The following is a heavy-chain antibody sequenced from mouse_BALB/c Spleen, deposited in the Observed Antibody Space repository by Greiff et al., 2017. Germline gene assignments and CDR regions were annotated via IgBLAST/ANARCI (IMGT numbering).Heavy chain of an antibody. Sequence: VKLMESGPGLVAPSQSLSITCTVSGFSLTSYDISWIRQPPGKGLEWLGVIWTGGGTNYNSAFMSRLSISKDNSKSQVFLKMNSLQTDDTAIYYCVRDRGYYYAMDYWGQGTLVTVSS. V-gene: IGHV2-9-2*01. CDR2: IWTGGGT. CDR1: GFSLTSYD. CDR3: VRDRGYYYAMDY. J-gene: IGHJ4*01. D-gene: IGHD3-1*01.